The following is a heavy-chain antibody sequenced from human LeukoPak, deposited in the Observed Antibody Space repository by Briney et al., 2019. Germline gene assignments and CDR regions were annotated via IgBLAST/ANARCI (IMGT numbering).Heavy chain of an antibody. CDR1: GGSISSSSYY. V-gene: IGHV4-39*07. CDR2: IYYSGST. J-gene: IGHJ4*02. Sequence: PSETLSLTCTVSGGSISSSSYYWGWIRQPPGKGLEWIGSIYYSGSTNYNPSLKSRVTISVDTSKNQFSLKLSSVTAADTAVYYCARGPDSSSWCGPPGYFDYWGQGTLVTVSS. D-gene: IGHD6-13*01. CDR3: ARGPDSSSWCGPPGYFDY.